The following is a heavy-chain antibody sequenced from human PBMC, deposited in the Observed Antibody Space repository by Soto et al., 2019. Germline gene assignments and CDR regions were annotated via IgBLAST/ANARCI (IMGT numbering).Heavy chain of an antibody. D-gene: IGHD2-21*02. CDR2: VNPSGGHT. V-gene: IGHV1-46*01. CDR3: XXXXXXVVVTAALDF. Sequence: QVQLVQSGAEVKKPGASVKVSCKASGDTFTDYYIHWVRQAPGQGLEWMGTVNPSGGHTTYAQHXXXXXXXXXXXXXXXXXXXXXXXXXXXXXXXXXXXXXXXVVVTAALDFWGQGTLVTVSS. J-gene: IGHJ4*02. CDR1: GDTFTDYY.